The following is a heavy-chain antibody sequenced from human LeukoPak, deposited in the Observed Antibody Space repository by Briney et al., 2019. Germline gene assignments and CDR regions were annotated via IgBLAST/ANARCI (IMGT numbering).Heavy chain of an antibody. CDR2: ISYDGSNK. V-gene: IGHV3-30*18. J-gene: IGHJ3*02. Sequence: GGSLRLSCAASGFTFSSYGMHWVRQAPGKGLEWVAVISYDGSNKYYADSVKGRFTISRDNSKDTLYLQMNSLRAEDTAIHYCAKQRLRYYDILTEYGEDAFDIWGQGTMVSVSS. CDR1: GFTFSSYG. CDR3: AKQRLRYYDILTEYGEDAFDI. D-gene: IGHD3-9*01.